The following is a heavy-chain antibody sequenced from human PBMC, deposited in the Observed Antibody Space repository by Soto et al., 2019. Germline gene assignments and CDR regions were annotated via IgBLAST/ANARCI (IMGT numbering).Heavy chain of an antibody. CDR1: EFTFSSYG. D-gene: IGHD6-13*01. Sequence: QVQLVESGGGVVQPGRSLRLSCAASEFTFSSYGMHWVRQAPGKGLEWVAVISYDGSNKYYADSVKGRFTISRDNSKNTLYLQMNSLRAEDTAVYYCAKDHWQQLVLSALDYWGQGTLVTVSS. J-gene: IGHJ4*02. V-gene: IGHV3-30*18. CDR2: ISYDGSNK. CDR3: AKDHWQQLVLSALDY.